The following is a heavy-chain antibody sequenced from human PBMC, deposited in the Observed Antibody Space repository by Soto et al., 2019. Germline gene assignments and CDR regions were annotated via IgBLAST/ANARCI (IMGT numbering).Heavy chain of an antibody. Sequence: LSLTCSVSGVSVTSRSYYWNWIRQSPGRGLEYIGFIYNSGTTNYNPSLKSRVTISVDTSKNQFSLKLSSVTAADTAVYYCAKRNSGWYNFDYWGQGALVTVSS. V-gene: IGHV4-61*01. D-gene: IGHD6-19*01. CDR1: GVSVTSRSYY. CDR3: AKRNSGWYNFDY. CDR2: IYNSGTT. J-gene: IGHJ4*02.